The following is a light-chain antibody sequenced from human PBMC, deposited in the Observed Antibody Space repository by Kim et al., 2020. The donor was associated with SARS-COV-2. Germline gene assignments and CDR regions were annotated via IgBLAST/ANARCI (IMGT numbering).Light chain of an antibody. V-gene: IGKV3-15*01. CDR2: GAS. Sequence: GSPGERATPSWRASQRGSRNLAWYQQKPGQAPKLLIYGASTRANGNPARFSGSGSGTEFTLTISSLQSEDFAVYYCQQYNNWPPYTFGQGTKLEI. CDR3: QQYNNWPPYT. CDR1: QRGSRN. J-gene: IGKJ2*01.